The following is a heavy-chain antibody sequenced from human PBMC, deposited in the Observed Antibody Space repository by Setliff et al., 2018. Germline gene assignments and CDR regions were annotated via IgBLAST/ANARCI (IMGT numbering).Heavy chain of an antibody. CDR2: IYYSGST. Sequence: SETLSLTCTVSGGSISSGGYYWSWIRQHPGKGLEWIGYIYYSGSTYYNPSLKSRVTISVDTSKNQFSLKLSSVTAADTAVYYCARGQLAKLGYYFDYWGQGTLVTSPQ. V-gene: IGHV4-31*03. CDR1: GGSISSGGYY. D-gene: IGHD7-27*01. CDR3: ARGQLAKLGYYFDY. J-gene: IGHJ4*02.